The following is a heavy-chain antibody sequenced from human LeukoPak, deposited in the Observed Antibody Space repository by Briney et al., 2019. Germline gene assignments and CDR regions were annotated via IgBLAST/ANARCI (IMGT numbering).Heavy chain of an antibody. D-gene: IGHD3-3*01. V-gene: IGHV3-30-3*01. Sequence: GGSLRLSCAASGFTFSSYTIHWVRQAPGKGLEWVTIISYDGSNKYYADSVKGRFTISRDNSKNTLYLQMNSLRAEDTAVYYCARGGQGYDLNWFDPWGQGTLVTVSS. CDR2: ISYDGSNK. CDR3: ARGGQGYDLNWFDP. J-gene: IGHJ5*02. CDR1: GFTFSSYT.